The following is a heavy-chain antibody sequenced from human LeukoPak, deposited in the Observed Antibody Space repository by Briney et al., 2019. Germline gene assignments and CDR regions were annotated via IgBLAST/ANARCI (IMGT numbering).Heavy chain of an antibody. CDR2: ISWNSGSI. J-gene: IGHJ3*02. Sequence: GGSLRLSCAASGFTFDDYAMHWVRQAPGKGLEWVSGISWNSGSIGYADSVKGRFTISRDNAKNSLYLQMNSLRAEDTALYYCAKGRWIQNRADAFDIWGQGTMVTVSS. CDR1: GFTFDDYA. V-gene: IGHV3-9*01. D-gene: IGHD5-18*01. CDR3: AKGRWIQNRADAFDI.